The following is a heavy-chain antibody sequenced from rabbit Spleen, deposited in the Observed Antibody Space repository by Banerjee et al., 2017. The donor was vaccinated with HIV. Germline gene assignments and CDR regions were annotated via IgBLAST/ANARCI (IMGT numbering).Heavy chain of an antibody. CDR1: GFSFSN. CDR3: ARDLAGVIGWNFNL. D-gene: IGHD4-1*01. Sequence: QSLEESGGDLVKPGASLTLTCTAFGFSFSNLCWVRQPPGKGPEWIACVAAGVSLTSYYATWAKGRFTISKTSSTTVTLQMTSLTAADTATYFCARDLAGVIGWNFNLWGQGTLVTVS. CDR2: VAAGVSLTS. J-gene: IGHJ4*01. V-gene: IGHV1S40*01.